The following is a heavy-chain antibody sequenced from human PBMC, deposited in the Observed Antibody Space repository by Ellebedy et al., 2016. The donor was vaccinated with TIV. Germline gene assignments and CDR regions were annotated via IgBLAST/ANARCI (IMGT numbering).Heavy chain of an antibody. V-gene: IGHV3-20*04. J-gene: IGHJ4*02. D-gene: IGHD3-10*01. Sequence: GGSLRLXCAASGFIFDDYDMGWVRQAPGKGLEWVSGINWNGTSTGYADSVKGRFTISRDNAKNSLYLQMNSLRAEDTALYYCARDILGSSPDYWGQGTLVTVSS. CDR3: ARDILGSSPDY. CDR1: GFIFDDYD. CDR2: INWNGTST.